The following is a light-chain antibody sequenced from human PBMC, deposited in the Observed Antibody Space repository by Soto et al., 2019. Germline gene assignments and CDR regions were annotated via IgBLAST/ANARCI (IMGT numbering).Light chain of an antibody. V-gene: IGKV1-5*03. J-gene: IGKJ1*01. CDR1: QNIGRY. Sequence: DIQMTQSPSTLSASIGDRVIITCRASQNIGRYLAWYQQKPGEAPKFLIYAASSLERGVPSRFSGGRSETEFTLTISGLQPDDVATYYCLQYNGFTRTFGQGTKV. CDR2: AAS. CDR3: LQYNGFTRT.